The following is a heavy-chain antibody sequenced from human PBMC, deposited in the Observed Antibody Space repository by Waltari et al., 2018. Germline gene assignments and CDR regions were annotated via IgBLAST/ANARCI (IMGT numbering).Heavy chain of an antibody. CDR2: SIPIFGTA. D-gene: IGHD3-10*01. Sequence: QVQLVQSGAEVKKPGSSVKVSCKASGGTFSSYAISWVRQAPGQGLEWMGGSIPIFGTANYEQKFQGRVTITADKSTSTAYMELSSLRSGDTAVYYCQRRQYGSGSPGGDFDYWGQGTLVTVSS. J-gene: IGHJ4*02. CDR1: GGTFSSYA. V-gene: IGHV1-69*06. CDR3: QRRQYGSGSPGGDFDY.